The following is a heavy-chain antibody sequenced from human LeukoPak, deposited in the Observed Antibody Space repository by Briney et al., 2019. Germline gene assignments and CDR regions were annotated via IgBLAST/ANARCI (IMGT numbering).Heavy chain of an antibody. D-gene: IGHD3-22*01. CDR3: ARATDTYYYDSSGRRAGRFDY. CDR1: GGSFSGYY. V-gene: IGHV4-34*01. Sequence: SETLSLTCAVYGGSFSGYYWSWIRQPPGKGLEWIGEINHSGSTNYNPSLKSRVTISVDTSKNQFSLKLSSVTAADTAVYYCARATDTYYYDSSGRRAGRFDYWGQGTLVTVSS. CDR2: INHSGST. J-gene: IGHJ4*02.